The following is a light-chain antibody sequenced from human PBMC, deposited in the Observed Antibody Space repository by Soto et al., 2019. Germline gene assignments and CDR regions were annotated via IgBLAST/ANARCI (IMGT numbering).Light chain of an antibody. CDR1: QSLSSY. Sequence: EVVLTQSPATLSLSPGERAALSCRASQSLSSYFAWYQQTPGRAPRLLIYDASNRATGVPARFSGSGSGANFTLTISSLEPEDSAVYYCQQYGSSPITFGQGTRLEIK. CDR3: QQYGSSPIT. J-gene: IGKJ5*01. CDR2: DAS. V-gene: IGKV3-11*01.